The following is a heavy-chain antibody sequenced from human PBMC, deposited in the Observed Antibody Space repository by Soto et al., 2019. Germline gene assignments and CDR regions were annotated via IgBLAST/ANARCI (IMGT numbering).Heavy chain of an antibody. CDR1: GFTFSSYA. D-gene: IGHD6-19*01. Sequence: VSLRLSCAASGFTFSSYAMSWVRQAPGKGLEWVSAISGSGGSTYYADSVKGRFTISRDNSKNTLYLQMNSLRAEDTAVYYCAKTMQWPVRCFDYWGQGTLVTVSS. CDR3: AKTMQWPVRCFDY. CDR2: ISGSGGST. V-gene: IGHV3-23*01. J-gene: IGHJ4*02.